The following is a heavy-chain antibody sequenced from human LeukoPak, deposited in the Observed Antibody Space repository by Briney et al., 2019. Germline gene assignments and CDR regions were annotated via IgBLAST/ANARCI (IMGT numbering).Heavy chain of an antibody. J-gene: IGHJ4*02. CDR1: GYSFSSYW. Sequence: GESLKISCKASGYSFSSYWIGWVRQMPGKGLELMGLIYPGDSDTRYTPSFQGQVTISADKSITTAYLQWSSLRASDTAMYYCARSLSPAAVALDYWGQGALVTVSS. D-gene: IGHD2-2*01. CDR2: IYPGDSDT. CDR3: ARSLSPAAVALDY. V-gene: IGHV5-51*01.